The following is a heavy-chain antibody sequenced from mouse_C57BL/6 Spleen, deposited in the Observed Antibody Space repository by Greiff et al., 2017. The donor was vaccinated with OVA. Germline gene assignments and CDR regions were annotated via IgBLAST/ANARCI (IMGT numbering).Heavy chain of an antibody. CDR1: GFNIKDDY. V-gene: IGHV14-4*01. D-gene: IGHD2-1*01. J-gene: IGHJ4*01. CDR2: IDPENGDT. CDR3: TPPFYYDYAMEY. Sequence: EVQLQQSGAELVRPGASVKLSCTASGFNIKDDYMHWVKQRPEQGLEWIGWIDPENGDTEYDSKFKGKATITADTSSNTAYLQLSSLTSEDTAVYDGTPPFYYDYAMEYWGQGTSVTVSS.